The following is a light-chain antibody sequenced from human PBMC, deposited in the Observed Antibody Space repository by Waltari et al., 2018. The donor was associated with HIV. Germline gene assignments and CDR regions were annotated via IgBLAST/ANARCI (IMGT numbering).Light chain of an antibody. CDR1: ASDIGYFDY. CDR3: CSYAGTYTYV. V-gene: IGLV2-11*01. Sequence: QSALTQPRSVSGSPGQSVTISCTGTASDIGYFDYVSWYQQYPGKAPKVIIYEGFQRPSGVPERFTASKSGITASLTISGLQDEDEADYYCCSYAGTYTYVFGSGTTVTVL. J-gene: IGLJ1*01. CDR2: EGF.